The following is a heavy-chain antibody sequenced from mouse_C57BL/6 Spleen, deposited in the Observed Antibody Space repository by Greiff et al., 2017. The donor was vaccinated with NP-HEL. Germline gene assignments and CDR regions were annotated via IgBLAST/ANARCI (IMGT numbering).Heavy chain of an antibody. Sequence: EVKLVESGGGLVQSGRSLRLSCATSGFTFSDFYMEWVRQAPGKGLEWIAASRNKANDYTTEYSASVKGRFIVSRDTSQSILYLQMKALRAEDTAIYYCARDAGYGFDYWGQGTTLTVSS. J-gene: IGHJ2*01. D-gene: IGHD1-1*01. CDR3: ARDAGYGFDY. CDR2: SRNKANDYTT. V-gene: IGHV7-1*01. CDR1: GFTFSDFY.